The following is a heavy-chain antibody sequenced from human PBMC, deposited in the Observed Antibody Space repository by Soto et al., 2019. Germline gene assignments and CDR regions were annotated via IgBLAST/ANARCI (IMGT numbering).Heavy chain of an antibody. CDR1: GGSISSGGYS. J-gene: IGHJ5*02. V-gene: IGHV4-30-2*01. Sequence: QLQLQESGSGLVKPSQTLSLTCAVSGGSISSGGYSWSWIRQPPGKGLEWLGYIYHSGSTYCNPSLQSPVTITLARSKNQFSLKLSSVTAAATALYYSARGRGSGSPVNRFDPWGQGTLGTVSS. CDR3: ARGRGSGSPVNRFDP. CDR2: IYHSGST. D-gene: IGHD3-10*01.